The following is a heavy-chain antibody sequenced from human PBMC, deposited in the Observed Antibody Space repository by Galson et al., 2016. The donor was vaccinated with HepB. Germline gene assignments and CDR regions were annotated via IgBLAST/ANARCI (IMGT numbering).Heavy chain of an antibody. CDR3: AKDNRNYGDPVSYYFDY. J-gene: IGHJ4*02. D-gene: IGHD4-17*01. CDR2: ITWDGDTT. Sequence: SLRLSCAASGFIFDDCTMHWVRQAPGKGLEWVSLITWDGDTTYYADSVKGRFTISRDNSKNSLFLQMNTLRPEDTAFYYCAKDNRNYGDPVSYYFDYWGQGTPVTVSS. V-gene: IGHV3-43*01. CDR1: GFIFDDCT.